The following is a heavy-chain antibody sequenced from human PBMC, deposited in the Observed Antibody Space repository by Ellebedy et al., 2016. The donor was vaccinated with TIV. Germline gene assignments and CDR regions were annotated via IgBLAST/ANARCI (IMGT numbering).Heavy chain of an antibody. J-gene: IGHJ3*01. CDR2: IYYTGST. V-gene: IGHV4-39*02. CDR1: GGSISSSSYY. CDR3: AREWTSDAFDV. Sequence: SETLSLXCTVSGGSISSSSYYWGWIRQPPGKGLEWLGGIYYTGSTYYNASLKSRVTISVDTSKNQFSLKLSSVTAADTALYYCAREWTSDAFDVWGQGTMVTVSS. D-gene: IGHD3/OR15-3a*01.